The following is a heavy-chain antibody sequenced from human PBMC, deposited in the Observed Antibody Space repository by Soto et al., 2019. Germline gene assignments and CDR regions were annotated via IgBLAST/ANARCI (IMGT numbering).Heavy chain of an antibody. D-gene: IGHD6-19*01. CDR1: GYTFTSYD. V-gene: IGHV1-8*01. CDR3: ARGVAVAGNWFDP. CDR2: MNPNSGNT. Sequence: ASVKVSCKASGYTFTSYDINWVRQATGQGLEWMGWMNPNSGNTGYAQKFQGRVTMTRNTSISTAYMELSSLGSEDTAVYYCARGVAVAGNWFDPWGQGTLVTVSS. J-gene: IGHJ5*02.